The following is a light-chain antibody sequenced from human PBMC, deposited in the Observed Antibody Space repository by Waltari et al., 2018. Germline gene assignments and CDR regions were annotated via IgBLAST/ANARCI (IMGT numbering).Light chain of an antibody. CDR2: EVS. V-gene: IGLV2-11*01. J-gene: IGLJ1*01. CDR3: CSYAGRYTFV. CDR1: ISDVGGYHY. Sequence: QSALTQPRSVSGSPGQSVTISCTATISDVGGYHYVPWYQQLPGKAPKPLIYEVSKRPSGGPDRLSGSKAGNTASLTISGLQAEDEADYYCCSYAGRYTFVFGTGTKVTVL.